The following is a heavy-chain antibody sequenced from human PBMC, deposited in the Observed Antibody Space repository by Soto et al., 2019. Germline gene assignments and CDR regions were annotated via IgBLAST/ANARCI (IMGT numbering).Heavy chain of an antibody. V-gene: IGHV3-53*01. CDR1: GFTVSSQH. D-gene: IGHD5-18*01. J-gene: IGHJ4*02. Sequence: VPLVESGGGLIQPGGSLTLSCAASGFTVSSQHMTWVRQAPGRGPEWVSTIYLAGKTFYADSVRGRFTISRDTSKNMLYLQMNSLRAEDTAVYYCATGVDTAKSGYWGQGTLVIVSS. CDR3: ATGVDTAKSGY. CDR2: IYLAGKT.